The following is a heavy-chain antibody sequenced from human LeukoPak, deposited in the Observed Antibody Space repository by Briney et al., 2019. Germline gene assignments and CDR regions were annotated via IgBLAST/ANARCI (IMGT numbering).Heavy chain of an antibody. CDR3: ARNDRGRPADY. D-gene: IGHD1-26*01. CDR1: GGSINNSPYY. J-gene: IGHJ4*02. CDR2: MHYSGTT. Sequence: PSETLSLTCNVSGGSINNSPYYWAWIRQPPGKGLEWIASMHYSGTTYHNPSLRSRVTISVDTSKNQFSLRLISVTAVDTAVYYCARNDRGRPADYWGQGTLVTVSS. V-gene: IGHV4-39*01.